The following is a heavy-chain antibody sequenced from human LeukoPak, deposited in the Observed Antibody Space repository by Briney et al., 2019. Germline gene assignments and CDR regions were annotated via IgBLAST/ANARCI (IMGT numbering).Heavy chain of an antibody. J-gene: IGHJ3*02. D-gene: IGHD3-9*01. CDR3: ARTHYDTSLAVDI. CDR2: INPNSGGT. CDR1: GYTFTGYY. Sequence: ASVKVSCKASGYTFTGYYMHWVRQAPGQGLEWMGWINPNSGGTNYAQKFQGRVTMTRDTSISTAYMELSRLRSDDTAVYFCARTHYDTSLAVDIWGQGTMVTVSS. V-gene: IGHV1-2*02.